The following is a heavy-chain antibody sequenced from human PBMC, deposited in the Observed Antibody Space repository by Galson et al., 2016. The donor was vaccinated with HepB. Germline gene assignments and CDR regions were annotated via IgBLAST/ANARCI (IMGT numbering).Heavy chain of an antibody. Sequence: SLRLSCAASGFTFSSYAMYRVRQAPGKGLEWVAVISYDGSNKYYADSVKGRLTISRDNSKNTLYLQINSLRAEDTAVYYCARDYYGGNSVVCAYWGQGTLVTVSS. CDR3: ARDYYGGNSVVCAY. CDR2: ISYDGSNK. V-gene: IGHV3-30-3*01. CDR1: GFTFSSYA. J-gene: IGHJ4*02. D-gene: IGHD4-23*01.